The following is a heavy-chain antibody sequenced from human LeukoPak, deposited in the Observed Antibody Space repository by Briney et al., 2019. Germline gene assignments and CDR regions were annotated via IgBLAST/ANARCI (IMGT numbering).Heavy chain of an antibody. CDR1: GITFSSYA. CDR2: VSASGDTT. J-gene: IGHJ6*03. CDR3: AKDSLWLEPHGGNIMDV. V-gene: IGHV3-23*01. D-gene: IGHD3-10*01. Sequence: QSGGSLRLSCSASGITFSSYAMSWVRQAPGKGLEWVSGVSASGDTTYYAGSVKGRFTISRDNSKNTLYLQMNSLTAEDTAIYYCAKDSLWLEPHGGNIMDVWGKGTTVTISS.